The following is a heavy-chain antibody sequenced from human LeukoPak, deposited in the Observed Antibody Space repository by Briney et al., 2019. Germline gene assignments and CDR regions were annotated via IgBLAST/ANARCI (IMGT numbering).Heavy chain of an antibody. CDR2: IKQDGSEK. V-gene: IGHV3-7*04. CDR1: GFTFSSYW. D-gene: IGHD3-3*01. Sequence: GGSLRLSCAASGFTFSSYWMSWVRQAPGKGLEWVANIKQDGSEKYYVDSVKGRFTVSRDNAKNSLYLQMNSLRAEYTAVYYCARVYDFWSGYYRDYWGQGTLVTVSS. CDR3: ARVYDFWSGYYRDY. J-gene: IGHJ4*02.